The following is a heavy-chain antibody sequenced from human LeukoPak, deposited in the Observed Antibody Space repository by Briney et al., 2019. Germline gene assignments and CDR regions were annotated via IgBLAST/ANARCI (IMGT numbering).Heavy chain of an antibody. D-gene: IGHD6-19*01. J-gene: IGHJ6*03. CDR1: GYTFTGYG. V-gene: IGHV1-18*01. CDR3: ARGSSGWYSGYYYMDV. Sequence: ASVKVSCKASGYTFTGYGISWVRQAPGQGLEWMGWISAYNGNTNYAQKFQGRVTMTRDTSISTAYMELSRLRSDDTAVYYCARGSSGWYSGYYYMDVWGKGTTVTVSS. CDR2: ISAYNGNT.